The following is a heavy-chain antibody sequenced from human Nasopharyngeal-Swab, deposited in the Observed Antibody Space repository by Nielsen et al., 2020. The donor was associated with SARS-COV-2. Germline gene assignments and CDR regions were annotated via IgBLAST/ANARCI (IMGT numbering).Heavy chain of an antibody. CDR1: GYVFSSYW. CDR2: IYPGDSNP. J-gene: IGHJ4*02. V-gene: IGHV5-51*01. Sequence: GGSLRLSCKVSGYVFSSYWIGWVRQMPGKGLEWMGIIYPGDSNPRYSPSFQGQVTMSADKSINTAYLQWSSLKASDTAMYYCARGGRVGSNSFLDYWGQGTLVTVSS. D-gene: IGHD2-2*03. CDR3: ARGGRVGSNSFLDY.